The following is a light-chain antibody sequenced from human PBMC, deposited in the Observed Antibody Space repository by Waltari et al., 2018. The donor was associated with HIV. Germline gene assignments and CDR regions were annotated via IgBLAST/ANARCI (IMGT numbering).Light chain of an antibody. J-gene: IGKJ1*01. V-gene: IGKV1-5*03. CDR3: QHYNSPWT. CDR2: KAS. CDR1: QTITNW. Sequence: DIQMTQSPSTLSASVGDIVSITCRASQTITNWLAWYQQKPGKAPKLLIYKASSLESGVPSRFSGSGSGTEFTLSISSLQPDDFATYYCQHYNSPWTFGQGTKVEIK.